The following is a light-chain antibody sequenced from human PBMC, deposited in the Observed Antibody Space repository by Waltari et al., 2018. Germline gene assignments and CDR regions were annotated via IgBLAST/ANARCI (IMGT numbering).Light chain of an antibody. Sequence: SHELPQPPSVSVSPGQTARITRSGDVLATQYTSWYQQNPGQAPVLVMFKNNERPSGIPERFFGSRSETTVTLMIIGAQEEDEADYYCQSSDITGTYGVFGGGTKLTVL. CDR3: QSSDITGTYGV. V-gene: IGLV3-25*03. CDR1: VLATQY. CDR2: KNN. J-gene: IGLJ3*02.